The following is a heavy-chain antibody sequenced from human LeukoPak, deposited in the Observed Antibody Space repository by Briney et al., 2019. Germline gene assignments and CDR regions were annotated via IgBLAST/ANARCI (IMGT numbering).Heavy chain of an antibody. CDR2: ISSSGSTT. V-gene: IGHV3-48*03. D-gene: IGHD3-10*01. CDR3: ARDGSGIGNYFDY. J-gene: IGHJ4*02. CDR1: GFTFSSYE. Sequence: GGSLRLSCAASGFTFSSYEMNWVRQAPGKGLEWVSYISSSGSTTYYADSVKGRLTISRDNAKNSLYLQMNSLRAEDTAVYYCARDGSGIGNYFDYWGQGTLVTVSS.